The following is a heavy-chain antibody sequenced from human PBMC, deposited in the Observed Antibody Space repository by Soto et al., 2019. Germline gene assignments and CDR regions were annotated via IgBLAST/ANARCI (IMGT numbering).Heavy chain of an antibody. Sequence: NPAETLSLTCTVSGASIRSTDYYWSWILHAPGKGLEWIGYVYYTGSTYYNPSLMSRLTISVDTSKNQFSLKLTSVTAAETAVYYCVRTARQGAVAPHWSEPWGKGTKVSVSS. CDR2: VYYTGST. J-gene: IGHJ5*02. CDR3: VRTARQGAVAPHWSEP. D-gene: IGHD2-21*02. V-gene: IGHV4-30-4*01. CDR1: GASIRSTDYY.